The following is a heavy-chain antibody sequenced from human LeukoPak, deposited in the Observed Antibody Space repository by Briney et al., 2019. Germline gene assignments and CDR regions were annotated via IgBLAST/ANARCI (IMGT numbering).Heavy chain of an antibody. D-gene: IGHD2-2*01. CDR3: ARDPRPDIVVVQAARSPYYYYYYMDV. J-gene: IGHJ6*03. CDR1: GYTFTSYY. CDR2: INPSGGST. V-gene: IGHV1-46*01. Sequence: ASVKVSCKASGYTFTSYYMHWVRQAPGQGLEWMGIINPSGGSTSYAQKFQGRVTMTRDMSTSTVYMELSSLRSEDTAVYYCARDPRPDIVVVQAARSPYYYYYYMDVWGKGTTVTVSS.